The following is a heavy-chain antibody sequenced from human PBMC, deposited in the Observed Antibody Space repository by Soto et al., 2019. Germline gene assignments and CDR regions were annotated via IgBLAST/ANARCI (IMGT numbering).Heavy chain of an antibody. CDR1: GGSISSYY. J-gene: IGHJ3*02. Sequence: SETLSLTCTVSGGSISSYYWSWIRQPPGKGLEWIGYIYYSGSTNYNPSLKSRVTISVDTSKNQFSLKLSSVTAADTAVYYCARDRYYDFWSGYYLGRAFDIWGQGTMVTVSS. CDR3: ARDRYYDFWSGYYLGRAFDI. CDR2: IYYSGST. D-gene: IGHD3-3*01. V-gene: IGHV4-59*01.